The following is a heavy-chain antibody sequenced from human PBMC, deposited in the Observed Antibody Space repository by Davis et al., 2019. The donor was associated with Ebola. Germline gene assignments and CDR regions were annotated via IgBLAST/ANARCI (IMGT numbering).Heavy chain of an antibody. V-gene: IGHV4-59*02. CDR1: GGSVSNYY. D-gene: IGHD3-10*01. CDR2: IYYSGST. CDR3: ARDRVAYYYGSGGYYYYGMDV. Sequence: MPGGSLRLSCTVSGGSVSNYYWSWIRQPPGKGLEWIGYIYYSGSTNYNPSLKSRVTISVDTSKNQFSLKLSSVTAADTAVYYCARDRVAYYYGSGGYYYYGMDVWGQGTTVTVSS. J-gene: IGHJ6*02.